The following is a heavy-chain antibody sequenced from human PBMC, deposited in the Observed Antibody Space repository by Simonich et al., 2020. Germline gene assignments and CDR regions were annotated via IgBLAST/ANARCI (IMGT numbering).Heavy chain of an antibody. J-gene: IGHJ3*02. D-gene: IGHD2-2*01. CDR3: ARDPVVPAAIRNAFDI. CDR2: INPNRGGT. Sequence: QVQLVQSGAEVKKPGASVKVSCKASGYTFTGYYMHWVRQPPGQGLEGIGWINPNRGGTNYAKKVQGRVTMTRDTSISTAYMELSRLRSDDTAVYYCARDPVVPAAIRNAFDIWGQGTMVTVSS. CDR1: GYTFTGYY. V-gene: IGHV1-2*02.